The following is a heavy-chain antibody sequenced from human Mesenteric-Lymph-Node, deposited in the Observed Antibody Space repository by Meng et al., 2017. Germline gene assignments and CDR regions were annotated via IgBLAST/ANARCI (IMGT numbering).Heavy chain of an antibody. CDR3: ASLAWLDVDSFDL. D-gene: IGHD6-19*01. V-gene: IGHV3-33*08. J-gene: IGHJ3*01. Sequence: GESLKISCAASGFTFDDYGMSWVRQAPGKGLEWVAVIWNDGSNKNYADSVNGRFTISRDNSKNTVDLQMNSLRAEDTAVYYCASLAWLDVDSFDLWGQGTMVTVSS. CDR2: IWNDGSNK. CDR1: GFTFDDYG.